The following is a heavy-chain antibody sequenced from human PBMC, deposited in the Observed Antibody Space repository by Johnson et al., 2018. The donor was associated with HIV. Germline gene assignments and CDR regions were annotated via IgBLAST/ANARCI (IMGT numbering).Heavy chain of an antibody. J-gene: IGHJ3*02. CDR1: GFTFSSYA. V-gene: IGHV3-23*04. D-gene: IGHD5-12*01. CDR2: ISGSGGST. Sequence: VQLVESGGGLVQPGGSLRLSCAASGFTFSSYAMSWVRKAPGKGLECVSAISGSGGSTYYADSVKGRFTISRDNAKNSLYLQMNSLRAEDTALYYIAKDLQSGATTHVFDIWGQGTMVTVSS. CDR3: AKDLQSGATTHVFDI.